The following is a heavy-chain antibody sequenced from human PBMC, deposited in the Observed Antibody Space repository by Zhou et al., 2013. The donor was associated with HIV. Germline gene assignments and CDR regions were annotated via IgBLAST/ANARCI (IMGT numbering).Heavy chain of an antibody. CDR1: DYTLTAFG. CDR2: ISSFRGHT. Sequence: QVQLVQSGTEVKRPGASVKVSCKASDYTLTAFGISWVRQAPGQGLEWLGWISSFRGHTNYAQKLQGRISLTTDTSTNTAYMELRSLRSDDTAVYYCARALSTRWIGGGFFYMDVWGKRDQRXPSP. D-gene: IGHD6-19*01. V-gene: IGHV1-18*01. J-gene: IGHJ6*03. CDR3: ARALSTRWIGGGFFYMDV.